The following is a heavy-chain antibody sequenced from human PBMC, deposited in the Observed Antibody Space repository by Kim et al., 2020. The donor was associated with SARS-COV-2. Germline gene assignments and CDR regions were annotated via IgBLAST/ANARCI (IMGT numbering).Heavy chain of an antibody. J-gene: IGHJ4*02. D-gene: IGHD6-19*01. CDR3: ARDHQSSGWYNRDLGY. CDR2: INTNTGNP. V-gene: IGHV7-4-1*02. CDR1: GYTFTSYA. Sequence: ASVKVSCKASGYTFTSYAMNWVRQAPGQGLEWMGWINTNTGNPTYAQGFTGRFVFSLDTSVSTAYLQISSLKAEDTAVYYCARDHQSSGWYNRDLGYWGQGTLVTVSS.